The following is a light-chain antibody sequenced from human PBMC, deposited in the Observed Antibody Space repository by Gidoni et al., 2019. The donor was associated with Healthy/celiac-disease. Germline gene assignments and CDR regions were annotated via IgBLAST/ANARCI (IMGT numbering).Light chain of an antibody. V-gene: IGKV1-5*03. CDR1: QSISSW. Sequence: DIQMTQSPSTLSASVGDRVTITCRASQSISSWLAWYQQNPGKAPKLLIYKASSLESGVPSRCSGSGAGTKFTLTISSLQPDDFATYYCQQYNSYSRAWTFGQGTKVEIK. J-gene: IGKJ1*01. CDR3: QQYNSYSRAWT. CDR2: KAS.